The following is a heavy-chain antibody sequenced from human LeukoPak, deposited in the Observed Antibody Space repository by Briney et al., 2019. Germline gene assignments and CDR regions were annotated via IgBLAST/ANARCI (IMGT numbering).Heavy chain of an antibody. CDR3: ARLTSVAGTRFILSY. CDR1: GYTFTGYY. J-gene: IGHJ4*02. V-gene: IGHV1-2*02. Sequence: ASVKVSCTASGYTFTGYYMHWVRQAPGQGLEWMGWINPNSGGTNYAQKFQGRVTMTRDTSISTAYMELSRLRSDDTAVYYCARLTSVAGTRFILSYWGQGTLVTVSS. CDR2: INPNSGGT. D-gene: IGHD6-19*01.